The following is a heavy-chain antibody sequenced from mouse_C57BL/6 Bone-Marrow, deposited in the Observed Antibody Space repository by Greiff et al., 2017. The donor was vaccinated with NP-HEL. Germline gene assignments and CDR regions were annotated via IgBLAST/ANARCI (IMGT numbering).Heavy chain of an antibody. CDR2: SRNKANDYTT. J-gene: IGHJ3*01. CDR1: GFTFSDFY. Sequence: EVKLVESGGGLVQSGRSLRLSCATSGFTFSDFYMEWVRQAPGKGLEWIAASRNKANDYTTEYSASVKGRFIVSRDTSQSILYLQMNALRAEDTAIYYCARDADIYDVYPLFAYWGQGTLVTVSA. D-gene: IGHD2-3*01. CDR3: ARDADIYDVYPLFAY. V-gene: IGHV7-1*01.